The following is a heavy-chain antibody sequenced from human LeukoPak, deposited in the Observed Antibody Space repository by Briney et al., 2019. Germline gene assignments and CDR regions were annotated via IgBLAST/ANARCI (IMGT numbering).Heavy chain of an antibody. V-gene: IGHV3-30-3*01. CDR3: AGYIAAPFDY. Sequence: PGGSLRLSCAASGFTFSSYAMHWVRQAPGKGLEWVAVISYDGSNKYYAVSVKGRFTISRDNSKNTLYLQMNSLRAEDTAVYYCAGYIAAPFDYWGQGTLVTVSS. CDR1: GFTFSSYA. CDR2: ISYDGSNK. D-gene: IGHD6-13*01. J-gene: IGHJ4*02.